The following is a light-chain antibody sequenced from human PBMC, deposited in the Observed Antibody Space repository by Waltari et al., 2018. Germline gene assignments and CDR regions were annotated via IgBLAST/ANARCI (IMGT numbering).Light chain of an antibody. J-gene: IGKJ2*01. CDR2: GAS. CDR1: QSISSN. CDR3: QQYNNWAPFT. Sequence: EIVMTQSPAPLSVSPGERATLPCKASQSISSNLAWYLQKPGQAPRLLLYGASTRTTGISARFSGSGSGTEFTLTISSLQSEDFAVYYCQQYNNWAPFTFGQGTKLEIK. V-gene: IGKV3-15*01.